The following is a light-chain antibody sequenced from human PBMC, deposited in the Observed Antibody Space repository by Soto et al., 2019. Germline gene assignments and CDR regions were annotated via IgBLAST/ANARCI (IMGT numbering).Light chain of an antibody. CDR1: QAISNH. CDR3: QQTDKLPLT. J-gene: IGKJ4*01. V-gene: IGKV1-33*01. CDR2: DTS. Sequence: DIQMTQSPSPLPASVGDRVIITCQASQAISNHLNWYQQKPGRAPKLLIYDTSNLETGVPSRFRGSGGGTDFTFTITSLQPEDCATYFCQQTDKLPLTFGGGTTVDMK.